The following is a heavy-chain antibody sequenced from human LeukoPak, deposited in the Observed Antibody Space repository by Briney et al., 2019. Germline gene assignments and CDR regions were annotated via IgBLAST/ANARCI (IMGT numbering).Heavy chain of an antibody. V-gene: IGHV4-59*01. D-gene: IGHD6-19*01. J-gene: IGHJ3*02. Sequence: SETLSLTCTVSGDSISTYYWTWIRQPPGKGLEWIGYIYYSGRTSYNPSLKSRVTISVDTPKNQFSLKLSSVTAADTAVYYCAREATVGGFDIWGQGTMVTVSS. CDR3: AREATVGGFDI. CDR2: IYYSGRT. CDR1: GDSISTYY.